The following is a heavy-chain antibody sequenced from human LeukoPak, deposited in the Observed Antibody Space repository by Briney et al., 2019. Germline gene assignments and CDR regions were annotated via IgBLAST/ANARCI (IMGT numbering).Heavy chain of an antibody. CDR3: ASGYSYSFLFIY. J-gene: IGHJ4*02. V-gene: IGHV4-39*01. CDR2: IYYSGST. Sequence: SETLSLTCTVSGGSISSSSYYWGWIRQPPGKGLEWIGSIYYSGSTYYNPSLKSRVTISVDTSKNQFSLKLSSVTAADTAVYYCASGYSYSFLFIYWGQGTLVTVSS. CDR1: GGSISSSSYY. D-gene: IGHD5-18*01.